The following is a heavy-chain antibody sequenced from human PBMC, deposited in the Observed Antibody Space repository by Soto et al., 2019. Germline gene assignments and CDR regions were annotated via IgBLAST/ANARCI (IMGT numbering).Heavy chain of an antibody. CDR2: INPSGGST. CDR3: AGGLIYDSSGYYFYY. J-gene: IGHJ4*02. CDR1: GYTFTSYY. V-gene: IGHV1-46*01. D-gene: IGHD3-22*01. Sequence: QVQLVQSGAEVKKPGASVKVSCKASGYTFTSYYMHWVRQAPGQGLEWMGIINPSGGSTRYAQKFQGRVTMTRDTSTSTVYMELSSLRSEDTAVYYCAGGLIYDSSGYYFYYLGQGTLVTVSS.